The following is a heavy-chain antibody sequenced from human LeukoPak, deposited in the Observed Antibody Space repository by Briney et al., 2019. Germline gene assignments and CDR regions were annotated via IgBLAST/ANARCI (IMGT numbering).Heavy chain of an antibody. CDR1: GYTFTSYG. CDR2: ISAYNGNT. J-gene: IGHJ2*01. Sequence: ASVKVSCKASGYTFTSYGISWVRQAPGQGLEWMGWISAYNGNTNYAQKLQGRVTMTADTSTSTAYMELRSLRSDDTAVYYCAKGCLGYCSHWYFDLWGRGTLVTVSS. CDR3: AKGCLGYCSHWYFDL. V-gene: IGHV1-18*01. D-gene: IGHD2-15*01.